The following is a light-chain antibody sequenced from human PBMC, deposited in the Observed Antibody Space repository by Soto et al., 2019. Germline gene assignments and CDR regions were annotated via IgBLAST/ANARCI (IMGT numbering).Light chain of an antibody. CDR2: AAS. CDR1: QGISSH. Sequence: IHLTQSPSSLSASVGYRVAITCRASQGISSHLAWYQQKPGKAPKLLIYAASTLQSGVPSRFSGSGSGTDFTLTITSLQPEDFAAYYCQQVNGFPLTFGGGTKVDIK. CDR3: QQVNGFPLT. J-gene: IGKJ4*01. V-gene: IGKV1-9*01.